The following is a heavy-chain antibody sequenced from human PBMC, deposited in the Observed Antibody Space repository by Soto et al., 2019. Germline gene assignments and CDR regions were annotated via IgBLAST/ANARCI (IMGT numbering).Heavy chain of an antibody. CDR2: ISSSSSTI. J-gene: IGHJ6*02. CDR1: GFTFSSYS. D-gene: IGHD1-26*01. V-gene: IGHV3-48*02. Sequence: QPGGSLRLSCAASGFTFSSYSMNWVRQAPGKGLEWVSYISSSSSTIYYADSVKGRFTISRDNAKNSLYLQMNSLRDEDTAVYYCARPQWELQLDYYYGMDVWGQGTTVTVSS. CDR3: ARPQWELQLDYYYGMDV.